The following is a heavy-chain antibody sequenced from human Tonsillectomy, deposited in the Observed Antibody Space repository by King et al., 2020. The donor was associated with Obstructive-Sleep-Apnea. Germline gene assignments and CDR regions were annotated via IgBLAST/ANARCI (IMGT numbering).Heavy chain of an antibody. CDR3: NKVWGEWFGPILYYYDY. CDR2: IKSKTDGGAS. V-gene: IGHV3-15*01. CDR1: GFIFNNAY. D-gene: IGHD3-10*01. J-gene: IGHJ4*02. Sequence: QLVQSGGGLVKPGGSLRLSCAGSGFIFNNAYMSWARQAPGTGLEWVGRIKSKTDGGASDYAARVKGRFTISRDDSRNMLYLQRNSLKTEDTAVYYCNKVWGEWFGPILYYYDYGGQGTLVTVSS.